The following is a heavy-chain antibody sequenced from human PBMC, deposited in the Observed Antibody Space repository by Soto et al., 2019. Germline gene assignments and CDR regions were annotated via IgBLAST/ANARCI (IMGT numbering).Heavy chain of an antibody. Sequence: GGSLRLSCAASGFTVSSNYMSWVRQAPGKGLEWVSVIYSGGSTYYADSVKGRFTISRDNSKNTLYLQMNSLRAEDTAVYYCARGGGYDFAGVQYSYYGMDVWGQGXTVTVSS. J-gene: IGHJ6*02. CDR1: GFTVSSNY. V-gene: IGHV3-53*01. CDR2: IYSGGST. D-gene: IGHD5-12*01. CDR3: ARGGGYDFAGVQYSYYGMDV.